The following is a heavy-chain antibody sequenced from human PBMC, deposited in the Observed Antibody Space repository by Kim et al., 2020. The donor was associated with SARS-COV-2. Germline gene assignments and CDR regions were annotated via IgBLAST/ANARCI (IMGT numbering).Heavy chain of an antibody. V-gene: IGHV4-39*07. CDR2: IYYSGST. Sequence: SETLSLTCTVSGGSISSSSYYWGWIRQPPGKGLEWIGSIYYSGSTYYNPSLKSRVTISVDTSKNQFSLKLSSVTAADTAVYYCARQTYYDILTGYYTGYFDYWGQGTLVTISS. CDR1: GGSISSSSYY. CDR3: ARQTYYDILTGYYTGYFDY. D-gene: IGHD3-9*01. J-gene: IGHJ4*02.